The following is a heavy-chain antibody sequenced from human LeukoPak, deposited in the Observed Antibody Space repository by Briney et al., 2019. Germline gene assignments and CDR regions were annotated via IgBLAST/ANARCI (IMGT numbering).Heavy chain of an antibody. CDR3: ARDLVTVTKAFDI. CDR2: ISYIGST. Sequence: PPETLSLTCAVSADSFSSHYWTWIRQSPGKGLEWIGYISYIGSTNYNPSLKSRATISIDTSKNQFSLKLRSVTAADTAVYYCARDLVTVTKAFDIWGQGTMVSLSS. V-gene: IGHV4-59*11. J-gene: IGHJ3*02. D-gene: IGHD4-17*01. CDR1: ADSFSSHY.